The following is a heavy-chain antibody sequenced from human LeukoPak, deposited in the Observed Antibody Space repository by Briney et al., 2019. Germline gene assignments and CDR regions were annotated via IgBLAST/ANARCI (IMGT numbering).Heavy chain of an antibody. D-gene: IGHD3-10*02. V-gene: IGHV3-23*01. CDR3: VRDVLFAVGDTFDI. J-gene: IGHJ3*02. CDR1: GFTFRSYG. Sequence: PGGSLRLSCAASGFTFRSYGMSWVRQAPGKGLEWVSAISGSGGSTYYADSVKGRFTISRDNSKNTLYLQMNSLSAEDTAVYYCVRDVLFAVGDTFDIWGQGTMVTVS. CDR2: ISGSGGST.